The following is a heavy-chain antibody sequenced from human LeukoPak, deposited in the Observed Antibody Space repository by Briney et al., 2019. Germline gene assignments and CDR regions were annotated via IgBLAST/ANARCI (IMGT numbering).Heavy chain of an antibody. V-gene: IGHV5-51*01. D-gene: IGHD6-19*01. CDR2: IYPGDSDT. Sequence: GESLKISCKGSGYSITSYWIGWVRQMPGKGLEWMGIIYPGDSDTRYSPSFQGQVTISADKSISTAYLQWSSLKASDTAMYYCARQWLVDPNWFDPWGQGTLVTVSS. J-gene: IGHJ5*02. CDR1: GYSITSYW. CDR3: ARQWLVDPNWFDP.